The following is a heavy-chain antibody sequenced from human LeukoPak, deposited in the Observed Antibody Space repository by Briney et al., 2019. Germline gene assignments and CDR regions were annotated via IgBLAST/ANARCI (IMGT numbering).Heavy chain of an antibody. CDR2: ISGSGGST. CDR1: GFTFSSYA. D-gene: IGHD3-10*01. J-gene: IGHJ4*02. CDR3: ARDAEITMVRGVPDY. Sequence: GGPLRLSCAASGFTFSSYAMSWVRQAPGKGLEWVSAISGSGGSTYYADSVKGRFTISRDNSKNTLYLQMNSLRAEDTAVYYCARDAEITMVRGVPDYWGQGTLVTVSS. V-gene: IGHV3-23*01.